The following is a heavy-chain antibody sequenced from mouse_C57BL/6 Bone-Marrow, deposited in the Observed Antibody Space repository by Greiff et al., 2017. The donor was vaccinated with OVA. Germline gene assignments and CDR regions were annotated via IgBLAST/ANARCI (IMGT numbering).Heavy chain of an antibody. CDR2: INPGSGGT. CDR1: GYAFTNYL. D-gene: IGHD1-1*01. Sequence: VQLQQSGAELVRPGTSVTVSCKASGYAFTNYLIEWVKQRPGQGLEWIGVINPGSGGTNYNEKFKGKGTLTADKSSSTAYMQLSSLTSEDSAVYFCARAHDYDGSSLDYWGQGTTLTVSS. V-gene: IGHV1-54*01. J-gene: IGHJ2*01. CDR3: ARAHDYDGSSLDY.